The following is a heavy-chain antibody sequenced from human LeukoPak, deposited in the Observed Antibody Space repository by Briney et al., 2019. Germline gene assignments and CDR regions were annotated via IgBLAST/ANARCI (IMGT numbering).Heavy chain of an antibody. Sequence: PGGSLRLSCAASGFTFSSYAMSWVRQAPGKGLEWVSAISGSGGSTYYADPVKGRFTISRDNSKNTLYLQMNSLRAEDTAVYYCAKGGELLYYYYGMDVWGQGTTVTVSS. D-gene: IGHD1-26*01. CDR1: GFTFSSYA. CDR3: AKGGELLYYYYGMDV. CDR2: ISGSGGST. J-gene: IGHJ6*02. V-gene: IGHV3-23*01.